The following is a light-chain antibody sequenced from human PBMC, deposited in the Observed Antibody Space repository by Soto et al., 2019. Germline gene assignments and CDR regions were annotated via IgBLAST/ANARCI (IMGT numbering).Light chain of an antibody. CDR1: SSNIGSNY. Sequence: QSVLTQPPSASGTPGQRVTISCSGSSSNIGSNYVYWYQQLPGTAPKLLIYRNNQRPSGVPDRFSGSKSGTSASLAISGLRSEDEADYYCAAWDDSLRGWVFGGATKLTVL. V-gene: IGLV1-47*01. CDR3: AAWDDSLRGWV. J-gene: IGLJ3*02. CDR2: RNN.